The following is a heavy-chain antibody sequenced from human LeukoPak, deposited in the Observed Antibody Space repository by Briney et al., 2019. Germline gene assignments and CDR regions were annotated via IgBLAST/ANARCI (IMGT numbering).Heavy chain of an antibody. D-gene: IGHD6-25*01. CDR3: AQRGQDY. Sequence: GGSLRLSCAASGFSFSSHWMHWVRQAPGKGPLWVSQISADGTMTNYAESVKGRFTISRDNAKNTLYLQMNGLRVEDTAVYYCAQRGQDYWGQGTLVTVSS. CDR1: GFSFSSHW. CDR2: ISADGTMT. V-gene: IGHV3-74*01. J-gene: IGHJ4*02.